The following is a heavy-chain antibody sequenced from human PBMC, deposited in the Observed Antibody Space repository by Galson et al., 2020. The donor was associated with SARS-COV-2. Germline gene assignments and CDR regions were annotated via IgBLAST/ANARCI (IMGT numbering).Heavy chain of an antibody. D-gene: IGHD3-9*01. Sequence: SGLTLVKPTQTLTLTCTFSGFSLSTSGMRVSWIRQPPGKALEWLARIDWDDDKFYSTSLKTRLTISKDTSKNQVVLTMTNMDPVDTATYYCARSYYDILTGYYWTFDYWGQGTLVTVSS. CDR1: GFSLSTSGMR. J-gene: IGHJ4*02. CDR3: ARSYYDILTGYYWTFDY. V-gene: IGHV2-70*04. CDR2: IDWDDDK.